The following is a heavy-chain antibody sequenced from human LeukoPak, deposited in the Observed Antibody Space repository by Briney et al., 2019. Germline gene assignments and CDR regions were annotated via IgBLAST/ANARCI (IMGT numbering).Heavy chain of an antibody. V-gene: IGHV4-59*12. J-gene: IGHJ3*02. Sequence: SETLSLTCTVSGGSISTYYWSWIRQPPGKGLEWIGYIYYSGSTNYNPSLKSRVTISVDTSKNQFSLKLSSVTAADTAVYYCARRLPLRYFDWLLSPDAFDIWGQGTMVTVSS. CDR3: ARRLPLRYFDWLLSPDAFDI. CDR2: IYYSGST. D-gene: IGHD3-9*01. CDR1: GGSISTYY.